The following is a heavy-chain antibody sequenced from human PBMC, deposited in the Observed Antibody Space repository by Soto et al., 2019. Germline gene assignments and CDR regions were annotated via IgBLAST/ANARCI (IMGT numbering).Heavy chain of an antibody. V-gene: IGHV3-33*01. CDR3: ARDQYYDILTGYYRYYYYGMDV. CDR2: IWYDGSNK. CDR1: GFTFSSYG. Sequence: QVQLVESGGGVVQPGRSLRLSCAASGFTFSSYGMHWVRQAPGKGLEWVAVIWYDGSNKYYADSVKGRFTISRDNSKTTLYLQMNSLRAEDTAVYYCARDQYYDILTGYYRYYYYGMDVWGQGTTVTVSS. J-gene: IGHJ6*02. D-gene: IGHD3-9*01.